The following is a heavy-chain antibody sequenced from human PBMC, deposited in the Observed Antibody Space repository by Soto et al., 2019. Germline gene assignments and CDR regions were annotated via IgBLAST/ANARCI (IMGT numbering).Heavy chain of an antibody. V-gene: IGHV1-69*06. CDR2: IIPIFGTA. CDR1: GGTFSSYA. Sequence: ASVKVSCKVSGGTFSSYAISWVRQAPGQGLEWMGGIIPIFGTANYAQKFQGRVTITADKSTSTAYMELSSLRSEDTAVYYCARSPLERWLQPNWFDPWGQGTLVTVSS. CDR3: ARSPLERWLQPNWFDP. J-gene: IGHJ5*02. D-gene: IGHD5-12*01.